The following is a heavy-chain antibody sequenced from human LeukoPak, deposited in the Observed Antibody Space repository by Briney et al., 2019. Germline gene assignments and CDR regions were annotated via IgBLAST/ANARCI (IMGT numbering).Heavy chain of an antibody. CDR2: ISWNSGSI. CDR3: AKDTKGIAAAGAFDY. V-gene: IGHV3-9*03. D-gene: IGHD6-13*01. CDR1: GFTFCDYA. J-gene: IGHJ4*02. Sequence: GRSLRLSCAASGFTFCDYAMHWVRQAPGKGLEWVSGISWNSGSIGYADSVKGRFTIPRDNAKNSLYLQMNSLRAEDMALYYCAKDTKGIAAAGAFDYWGQGTLVTVSS.